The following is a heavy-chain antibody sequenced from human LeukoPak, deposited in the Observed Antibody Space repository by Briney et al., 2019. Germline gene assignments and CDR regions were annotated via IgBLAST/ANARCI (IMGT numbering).Heavy chain of an antibody. Sequence: GGSLRLSCAASGFTFSSYGMSWVGQAPGKGLEGVANKNQDGSEKYYVDSVKGRFTISRDNAKNSLYLQMNSLRAEDTAVYYCARDRWFTPNDYYYYGMDVWGQGTTVTVSS. CDR2: KNQDGSEK. V-gene: IGHV3-7*01. D-gene: IGHD3-10*01. CDR3: ARDRWFTPNDYYYYGMDV. CDR1: GFTFSSYG. J-gene: IGHJ6*02.